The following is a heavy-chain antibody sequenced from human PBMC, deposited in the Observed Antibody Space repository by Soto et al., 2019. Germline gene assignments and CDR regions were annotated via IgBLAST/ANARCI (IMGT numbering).Heavy chain of an antibody. CDR3: ARHRNFDFWSDAAADGFDI. V-gene: IGHV5-51*01. CDR1: GYSFTDYW. D-gene: IGHD3-3*01. Sequence: PRESLKISCKGSGYSFTDYWIGWVRQMPGKGLEWIGIIYPGDSDTRYSPSFQGQVTISADKSISTAYLQWSSLKASDTGMYYCARHRNFDFWSDAAADGFDIWGQGTMVTVS. J-gene: IGHJ3*02. CDR2: IYPGDSDT.